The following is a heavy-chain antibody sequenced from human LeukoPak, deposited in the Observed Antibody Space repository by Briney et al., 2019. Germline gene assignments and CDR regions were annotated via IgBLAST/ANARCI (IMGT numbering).Heavy chain of an antibody. D-gene: IGHD3-10*01. CDR1: SASINSSPHF. Sequence: KTSETLSLTCTVSSASINSSPHFWAWIRQSPGKGLGWIGSFSYSGTTYYNPSLKSRVTISVDTSKNQFSLKLNSVTAADTAVFYCAANSADYNTLGSSYKVWGQGTLVTVSS. CDR2: FSYSGTT. V-gene: IGHV4-39*01. J-gene: IGHJ4*02. CDR3: AANSADYNTLGSSYKV.